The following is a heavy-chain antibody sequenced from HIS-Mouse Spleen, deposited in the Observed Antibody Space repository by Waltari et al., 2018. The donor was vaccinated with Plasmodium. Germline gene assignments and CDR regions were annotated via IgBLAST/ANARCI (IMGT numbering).Heavy chain of an antibody. J-gene: IGHJ4*02. V-gene: IGHV1-18*01. CDR3: ARLLPWVHGHFDY. D-gene: IGHD1-26*01. CDR1: GYTFSSYG. CDR2: ISGDNGNT. Sequence: QVQLVQSGAEGKRPGASVKVSCKASGYTFSSYGISWVRQAPGQGLEWMGWISGDNGNTNYAQKVQGRGTMTTATSTSTAYMELRSLRSDDTAVYYCARLLPWVHGHFDYWGQGTLVTVSS.